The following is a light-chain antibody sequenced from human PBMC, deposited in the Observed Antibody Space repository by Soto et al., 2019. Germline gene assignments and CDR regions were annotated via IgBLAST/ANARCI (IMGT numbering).Light chain of an antibody. CDR3: QQYNTWLIT. CDR1: QSVSSN. V-gene: IGKV3-15*01. Sequence: EIVMTQSPATLSVSPGERATLSCRASQSVSSNLAWYQQKPGQAPRLLIYGAATRATGIPARFSGSGSGTEFTLTISSLQSEDFAVYYCQQYNTWLITFGQGTRLALK. CDR2: GAA. J-gene: IGKJ5*01.